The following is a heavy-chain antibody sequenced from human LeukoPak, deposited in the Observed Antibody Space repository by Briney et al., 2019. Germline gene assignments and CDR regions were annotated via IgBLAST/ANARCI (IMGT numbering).Heavy chain of an antibody. CDR2: ISSSSSYI. Sequence: GGSLRLSCAASGFTFSSYSMNWVRQAPGEGLEWVSSISSSSSYIYYADSVKGRFTISRDNAKKSLYLQMNSLRAEDTAVYYRARRLPGGAFDIWGQGTMVTVSS. D-gene: IGHD4-11*01. CDR3: ARRLPGGAFDI. J-gene: IGHJ3*02. CDR1: GFTFSSYS. V-gene: IGHV3-21*01.